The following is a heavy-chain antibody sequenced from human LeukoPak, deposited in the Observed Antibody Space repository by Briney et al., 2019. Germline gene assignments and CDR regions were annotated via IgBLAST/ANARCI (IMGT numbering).Heavy chain of an antibody. CDR2: IYSDGSR. CDR1: GFTVSSNY. V-gene: IGHV3-53*05. CDR3: ARDRLAVANWNIIGPHPDTNWFDP. Sequence: GGSLRLSCAASGFTVSSNYMSWVRQAPGKGLEWVSEIYSDGSRYYAASVKGRFTISRDNSKNTLYLQMNSLRSDDTAVYYCARDRLAVANWNIIGPHPDTNWFDPWGQGTLVTVSS. J-gene: IGHJ5*02. D-gene: IGHD1-1*01.